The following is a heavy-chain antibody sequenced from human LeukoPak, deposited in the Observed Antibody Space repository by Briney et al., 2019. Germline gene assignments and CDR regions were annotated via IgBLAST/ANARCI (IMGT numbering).Heavy chain of an antibody. CDR1: GFTVSSNY. V-gene: IGHV3-66*04. CDR3: ARHQLLHYYGMDV. J-gene: IGHJ6*02. D-gene: IGHD2-2*01. Sequence: GGSLRLSCAASGFTVSSNYMSWVRQAPGKGLEWVSVIYSGGSTYYADSVKGRFTISRDNSKNTLYLQMNSLRAEDTAVYYCARHQLLHYYGMDVWGQGTTVTVSS. CDR2: IYSGGST.